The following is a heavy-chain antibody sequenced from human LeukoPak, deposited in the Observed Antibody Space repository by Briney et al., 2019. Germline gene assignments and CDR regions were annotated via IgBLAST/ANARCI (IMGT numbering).Heavy chain of an antibody. J-gene: IGHJ6*02. CDR3: AKDQKQLGPYYGMDV. CDR2: ISGSGGST. V-gene: IGHV3-23*01. CDR1: GFTFSSYA. D-gene: IGHD6-6*01. Sequence: PGGSLRLSCAASGFTFSSYAMSWVRQAPGKGLEWVSAISGSGGSTYYADYVKGRFTISRDNSKNTLYLQMDSLRAEDTAVYYCAKDQKQLGPYYGMDVWGQGTTVTVSS.